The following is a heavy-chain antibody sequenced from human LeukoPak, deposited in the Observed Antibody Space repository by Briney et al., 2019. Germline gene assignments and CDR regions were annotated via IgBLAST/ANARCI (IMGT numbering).Heavy chain of an antibody. Sequence: KTGGSLSLSCAASGFTFRNYWMSWVRQAPGTGLEWVANIKQDGSDRNYVTSVRGRFTISRDNAESSLYLQMNSLRVEDTAVYYCVRNLAVAGTCFDLWGQGTLVTVSS. CDR3: VRNLAVAGTCFDL. V-gene: IGHV3-7*03. CDR2: IKQDGSDR. J-gene: IGHJ4*02. CDR1: GFTFRNYW. D-gene: IGHD6-19*01.